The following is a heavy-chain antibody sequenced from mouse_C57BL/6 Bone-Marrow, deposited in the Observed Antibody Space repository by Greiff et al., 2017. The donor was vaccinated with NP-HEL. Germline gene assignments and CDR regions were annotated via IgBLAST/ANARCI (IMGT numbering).Heavy chain of an antibody. CDR3: ARWGITTVVADWYFDV. Sequence: QVQLQQSGAELARPGASVKLSCKASGYTFTSYGISWVKQRTGQGLEWIGEIYPRSGNTYYNEKFKGKATLTADKSSSTAYMELRSLTSEDSAVYFCARWGITTVVADWYFDVWGTGTTVTVSS. J-gene: IGHJ1*03. CDR1: GYTFTSYG. CDR2: IYPRSGNT. V-gene: IGHV1-81*01. D-gene: IGHD1-1*01.